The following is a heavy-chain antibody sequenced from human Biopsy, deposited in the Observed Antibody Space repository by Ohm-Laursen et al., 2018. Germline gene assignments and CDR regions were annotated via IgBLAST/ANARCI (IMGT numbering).Heavy chain of an antibody. CDR1: GGSISSGSNY. CDR2: DYHSGTT. V-gene: IGHV4-39*01. J-gene: IGHJ4*02. D-gene: IGHD5-24*01. CDR3: ARHDGNGPFALDS. Sequence: SDTLSLTCTVSGGSISSGSNYWAWIRQPPGKGLEWIGGDYHSGTTYYSPPLKSRVTISVNTSKNQLSLKETSVAAADTAADYCARHDGNGPFALDSWGQGTLVTVSP.